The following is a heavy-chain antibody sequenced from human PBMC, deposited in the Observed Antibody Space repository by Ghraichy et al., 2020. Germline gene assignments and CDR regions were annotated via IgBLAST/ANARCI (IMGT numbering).Heavy chain of an antibody. CDR2: INTNTGNP. V-gene: IGHV7-4-1*02. Sequence: ASVKVSCKASGYAFTSYAMNWVRQAPGQGLEWMGWINTNTGNPTYAQGFTGRFVFSLDTSVSTAYLQISSLKAEDTAVYYCARGGKRTESSSYGDYYWYFDLWGRGTLVTVSS. J-gene: IGHJ2*01. CDR3: ARGGKRTESSSYGDYYWYFDL. D-gene: IGHD4-17*01. CDR1: GYAFTSYA.